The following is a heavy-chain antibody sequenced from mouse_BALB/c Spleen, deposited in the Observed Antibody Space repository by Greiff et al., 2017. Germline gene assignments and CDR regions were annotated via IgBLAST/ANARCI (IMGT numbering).Heavy chain of an antibody. D-gene: IGHD2-2*01. CDR2: IGSDDSK. V-gene: IGHV8-8-1*01. J-gene: IGHJ2*01. CDR1: GFSFSTYGIP. CDR3: ANRAENGYDYFDY. Sequence: QVQLKESGPGILQPSQTLSLSCSSSGFSFSTYGIPLNWIRPPSGMGLVWLVQIGSDDSKYYNPFLKSRITISEDTSNSQVFLMITSVDTEDSATYYCANRAENGYDYFDYWGQGTTLTVSS.